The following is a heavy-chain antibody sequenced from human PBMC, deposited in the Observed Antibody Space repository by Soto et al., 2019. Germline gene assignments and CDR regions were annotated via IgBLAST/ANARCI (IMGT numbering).Heavy chain of an antibody. CDR1: GFTVSTKY. CDR3: ARDPWAADY. J-gene: IGHJ4*02. CDR2: IYSGGST. V-gene: IGHV3-66*01. D-gene: IGHD3-16*01. Sequence: GGSLGLACAASGFTVSTKYVSWVRQAPGKGLEWVSVIYSGGSTFYADSVRGRFTISRDNSKNTVNLQMNSLRAEDTAVYYCARDPWAADYWGQGTLVTVSS.